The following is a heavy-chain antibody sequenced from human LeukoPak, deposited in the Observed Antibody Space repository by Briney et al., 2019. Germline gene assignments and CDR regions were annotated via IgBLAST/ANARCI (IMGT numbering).Heavy chain of an antibody. CDR3: ARRTLGGYDWLDY. J-gene: IGHJ4*02. D-gene: IGHD5-12*01. Sequence: PGGSLRLSCAASGFTFSSYAMHWVRQAPGKGLEWVAVISYDGSNKYYADSVKGRFTISRDNAKNSLSLQMNSLRAEDTAVYYCARRTLGGYDWLDYWGQGTLVTVAS. V-gene: IGHV3-30-3*01. CDR1: GFTFSSYA. CDR2: ISYDGSNK.